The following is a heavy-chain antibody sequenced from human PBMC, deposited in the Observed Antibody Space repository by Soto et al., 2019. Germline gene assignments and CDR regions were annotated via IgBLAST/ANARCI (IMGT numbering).Heavy chain of an antibody. CDR1: GGSISTSNW. D-gene: IGHD2-15*01. CDR2: IYHSGST. J-gene: IGHJ3*02. CDR3: ARNVIHPGVEAVVGFDI. Sequence: KTSETLSLTCVVSGGSISTSNWWSWVRQPPGKGLEWIGEIYHSGSTNYNPSLKSRVTISVDKSKTRFSLSLTSVTAADTAVYYCARNVIHPGVEAVVGFDIWGQGTMVTVSS. V-gene: IGHV4-4*02.